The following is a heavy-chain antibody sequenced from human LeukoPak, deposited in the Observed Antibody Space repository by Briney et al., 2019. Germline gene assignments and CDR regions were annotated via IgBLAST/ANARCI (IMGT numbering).Heavy chain of an antibody. V-gene: IGHV3-43*01. CDR3: AKDIGARHVAGAFDI. CDR1: GFTFDEYT. Sequence: GGSLRLSCAASGFTFDEYTMHWVRQAPGKGLEWVSLITWDGGSTSYGDSVKGRFTISRDNAKNSLYLQMNSLRAEDMALYYCAKDIGARHVAGAFDIWGQGTMVTVSS. D-gene: IGHD3-16*01. CDR2: ITWDGGST. J-gene: IGHJ3*02.